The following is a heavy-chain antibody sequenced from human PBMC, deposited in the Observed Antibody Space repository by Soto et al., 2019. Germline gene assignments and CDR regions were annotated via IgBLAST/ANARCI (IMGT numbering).Heavy chain of an antibody. J-gene: IGHJ4*02. V-gene: IGHV3-7*01. Sequence: VQLVESGGGLVQPGRSLRLSCVVSGLALSTYWMSWVRQAPGKGLEWVANINQDGSESYYVDSVTGRCTISRDNAKNSLYLQMTSLRADDRAVYYCARPARDCNSPGCANWGQGTLVTVS. D-gene: IGHD2-2*01. CDR2: INQDGSES. CDR1: GLALSTYW. CDR3: ARPARDCNSPGCAN.